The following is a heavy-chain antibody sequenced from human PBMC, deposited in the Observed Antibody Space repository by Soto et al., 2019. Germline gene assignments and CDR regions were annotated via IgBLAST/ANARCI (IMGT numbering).Heavy chain of an antibody. CDR1: GGSISSYY. Sequence: QVQLQESGPGLVKPSETLSLTCTVSGGSISSYYWSWIRQPPGKGLEWIGYIYYSGTTNYNPSLKSRVTISPDMSKKQFSIRLSSVTAAETGVYYCAGRYGGTFDYWGQGTLATVSS. J-gene: IGHJ4*02. V-gene: IGHV4-59*08. CDR2: IYYSGTT. CDR3: AGRYGGTFDY. D-gene: IGHD2-15*01.